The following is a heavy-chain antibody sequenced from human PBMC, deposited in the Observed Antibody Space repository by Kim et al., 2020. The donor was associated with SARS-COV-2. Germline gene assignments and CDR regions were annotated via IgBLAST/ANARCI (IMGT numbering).Heavy chain of an antibody. Sequence: DSVKGRFTISRDNSKNTLYLQMNSLRAEDTAVYYCARDHYGSGSYYPNDYWGQGTLVTVSS. D-gene: IGHD3-10*01. CDR3: ARDHYGSGSYYPNDY. J-gene: IGHJ4*02. V-gene: IGHV3-30*01.